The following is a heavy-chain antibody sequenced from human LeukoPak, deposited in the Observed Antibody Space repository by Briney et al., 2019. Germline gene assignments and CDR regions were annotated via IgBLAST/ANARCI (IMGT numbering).Heavy chain of an antibody. Sequence: GGSLRLSCAASGFTFSSYWMSWVRQAPGKGLEWVSSISSSSYYIYYADSVKGRFTFSRDNAKNSLYLQMNSLRAEDTAVYYCARGRHSSGWYEPDYFDYWGQGTLVTVSS. CDR1: GFTFSSYW. V-gene: IGHV3-21*01. CDR3: ARGRHSSGWYEPDYFDY. CDR2: ISSSSYYI. J-gene: IGHJ4*02. D-gene: IGHD6-19*01.